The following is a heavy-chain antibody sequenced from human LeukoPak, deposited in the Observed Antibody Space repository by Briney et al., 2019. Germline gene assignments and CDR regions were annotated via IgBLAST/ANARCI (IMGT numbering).Heavy chain of an antibody. Sequence: PGRSLRLSCAASGFTFSSYGMHWVRQAPGKGLEWVALISFDGSNKYYADSVKGRFTISRDNSKNTLYLQMNSLRAEDTAVYYCAKSSGGGLSRYYYYYMDVWGKGTTVTISS. J-gene: IGHJ6*03. V-gene: IGHV3-30*18. CDR1: GFTFSSYG. D-gene: IGHD2-15*01. CDR2: ISFDGSNK. CDR3: AKSSGGGLSRYYYYYMDV.